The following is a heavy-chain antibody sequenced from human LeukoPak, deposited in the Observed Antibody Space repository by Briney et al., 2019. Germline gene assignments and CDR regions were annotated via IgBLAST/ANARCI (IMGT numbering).Heavy chain of an antibody. J-gene: IGHJ4*02. V-gene: IGHV3-9*01. D-gene: IGHD3-22*01. CDR2: ITWNSRVK. Sequence: GRSLRLSCAASGFTFDNFAMHWVRQAPGKGLEWVSGITWNSRVKTYTPSVKGRFTISRDNAKNSLYLQMNSLRAEDTAVYYCARVSLNYDSSGMDYWGQGTLVTVSS. CDR1: GFTFDNFA. CDR3: ARVSLNYDSSGMDY.